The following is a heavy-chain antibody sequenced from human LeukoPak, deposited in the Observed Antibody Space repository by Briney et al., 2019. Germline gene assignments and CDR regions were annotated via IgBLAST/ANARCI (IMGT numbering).Heavy chain of an antibody. D-gene: IGHD6-13*01. J-gene: IGHJ4*02. CDR2: IYYSGST. V-gene: IGHV4-59*01. CDR1: GGSISSYY. Sequence: SETLSLTCTVSGGSISSYYWSWIRQPPGKGLEWIGYIYYSGSTNYKPSLKSRVTISVDTSKNQFSLKLSSVTAADTAVYYCARVAVVRRYSSSWYFDYWGQGTLVTVSS. CDR3: ARVAVVRRYSSSWYFDY.